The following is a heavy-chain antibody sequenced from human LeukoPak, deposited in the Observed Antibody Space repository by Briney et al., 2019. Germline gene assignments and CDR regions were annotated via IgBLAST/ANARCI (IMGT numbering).Heavy chain of an antibody. V-gene: IGHV3-23*01. Sequence: GGSLRLSCAASGFTFSSYAMSWVRQAPGRGLEWVSAISGSGGSTYYADSVKGRFTISRDNSKNTLYLQVNSLRAEDTAVYYCAKPLWFGELLFHSPGTLQYYFDYWGQGTLVTVSS. D-gene: IGHD3-10*01. CDR3: AKPLWFGELLFHSPGTLQYYFDY. CDR1: GFTFSSYA. CDR2: ISGSGGST. J-gene: IGHJ4*02.